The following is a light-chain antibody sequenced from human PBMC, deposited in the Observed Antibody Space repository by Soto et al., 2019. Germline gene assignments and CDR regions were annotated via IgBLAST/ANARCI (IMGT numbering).Light chain of an antibody. Sequence: DLVLMPLPFALPVTPGEPASISCKSSQSLLHSHGYNYMDWYLQKPGQSPQLLIYFGSYRASGVPDRFSGSGSGTDFTLKISRVEAEDVGVYYCMQTLLTWTFGQGTKVDIK. J-gene: IGKJ1*01. CDR2: FGS. CDR1: QSLLHSHGYNY. V-gene: IGKV2-28*01. CDR3: MQTLLTWT.